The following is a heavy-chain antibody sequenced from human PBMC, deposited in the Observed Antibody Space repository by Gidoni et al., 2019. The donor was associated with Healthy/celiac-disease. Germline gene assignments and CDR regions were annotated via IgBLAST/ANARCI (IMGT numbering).Heavy chain of an antibody. D-gene: IGHD4-17*01. CDR2: IYYSGST. CDR1: GGYINSCSYY. Sequence: QLQLQQSGPVLVKPSETLSLTCTVSGGYINSCSYYWGWIRKPPGKGLEWIGSIYYSGSTYYNPSLNSRVTISVDTAKNQCSLKLSSVTASDTAVYYCTRHMAPNNDGDYTPVIEQLRIEGDFDYWGQGTLVTVSS. V-gene: IGHV4-39*01. J-gene: IGHJ4*02. CDR3: TRHMAPNNDGDYTPVIEQLRIEGDFDY.